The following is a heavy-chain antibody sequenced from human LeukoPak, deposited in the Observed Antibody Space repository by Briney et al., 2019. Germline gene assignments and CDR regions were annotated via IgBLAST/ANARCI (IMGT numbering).Heavy chain of an antibody. V-gene: IGHV3-7*01. CDR1: GFTFSSYW. D-gene: IGHD6-19*01. J-gene: IGHJ4*02. CDR2: IERDGSDK. CDR3: ARALYNRGWYPDYFDS. Sequence: GGSLRLFCAASGFTFSSYWMSWVRQAPGKGLEWVANIERDGSDKYYVGSVEGRFTISRDNDKNSLYLQMSSLRAEDTAIYYCARALYNRGWYPDYFDSWGQGALVTVSS.